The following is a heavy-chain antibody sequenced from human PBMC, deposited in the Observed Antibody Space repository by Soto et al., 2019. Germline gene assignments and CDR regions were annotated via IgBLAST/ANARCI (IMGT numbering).Heavy chain of an antibody. Sequence: AASLKVSCKTSGYTFTGYYMHCVRHTPGQGLEWMGWINPNSGGTNYAQKFQGWVTMTRDTSISTAYMELSRLRSDDTAVYYCARVRAYYGSGSYYPYGMEVWGQGTTVTVSS. V-gene: IGHV1-2*04. J-gene: IGHJ6*02. D-gene: IGHD3-10*01. CDR1: GYTFTGYY. CDR2: INPNSGGT. CDR3: ARVRAYYGSGSYYPYGMEV.